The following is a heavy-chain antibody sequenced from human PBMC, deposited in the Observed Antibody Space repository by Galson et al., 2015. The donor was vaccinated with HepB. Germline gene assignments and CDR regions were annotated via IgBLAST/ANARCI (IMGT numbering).Heavy chain of an antibody. CDR3: AAENTAMVSAFDI. CDR2: IVVGSGNT. D-gene: IGHD5-18*01. V-gene: IGHV1-58*02. Sequence: SVKVSCKASGYTFTSYGISWVRQAPGQGLEWIGWIVVGSGNTNYAQKFQERVTITRDMSTSTAYMELSSLRSEDTAVYYCAAENTAMVSAFDIWGQGTMVTVSS. CDR1: GYTFTSYG. J-gene: IGHJ3*02.